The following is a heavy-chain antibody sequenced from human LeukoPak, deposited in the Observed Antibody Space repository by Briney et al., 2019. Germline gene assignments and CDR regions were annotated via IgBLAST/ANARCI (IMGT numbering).Heavy chain of an antibody. CDR2: IYHSGST. V-gene: IGHV4-38-2*02. CDR3: ARVKAAAGSKDY. D-gene: IGHD6-13*01. Sequence: SETLSLTCTVSGYSISSGYYWGWTRQPPGKGLEWIGSIYHSGSTSYNPSLKSRVTISVDTSKNQFSLKLSSVTAADTAVYYCARVKAAAGSKDYWGQGTLVTVSS. J-gene: IGHJ4*02. CDR1: GYSISSGYY.